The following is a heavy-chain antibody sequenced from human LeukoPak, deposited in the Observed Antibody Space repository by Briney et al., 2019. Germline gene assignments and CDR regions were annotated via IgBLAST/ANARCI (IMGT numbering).Heavy chain of an antibody. CDR2: ISAYNGNT. J-gene: IGHJ5*02. D-gene: IGHD3-16*02. Sequence: GESLKISCKGSGYSFTSYWIGWVRQAPGQGLEWMGWISAYNGNTNYAQKLQGRVTMTTDTSTSTAYMELRSLRSDDTAVYYCAREVNYDYVWGSHRQNWFDPWGQGTLVTVSS. CDR3: AREVNYDYVWGSHRQNWFDP. CDR1: GYSFTSYW. V-gene: IGHV1-18*04.